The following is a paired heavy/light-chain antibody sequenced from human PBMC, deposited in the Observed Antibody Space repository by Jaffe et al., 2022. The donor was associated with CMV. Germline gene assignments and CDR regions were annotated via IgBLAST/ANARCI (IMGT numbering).Heavy chain of an antibody. V-gene: IGHV3-11*01. J-gene: IGHJ6*02. CDR3: ARDFYYYYGMDV. CDR2: ISSSGSTI. Sequence: QVQLVESGGGLVKPGGSLRLSCAASGFTFSDYYMSWIRQAPGKGLEWVSYISSSGSTIYYADSVKGRFTISRDNAKNSLYLQMNSLRAEDTAVYYCARDFYYYYGMDVWGQGTTVTVSS. CDR1: GFTFSDYY.
Light chain of an antibody. CDR1: QSLLHSNGYNY. Sequence: DIVMTQSPLSLPVTPGEPASISCRSSQSLLHSNGYNYLDWYLQKPGKSPQLLIYLGSNRASGVPDRFSGSGSGTDFTLKISRVEAEDVGVYYCMQALQTPGFGPGTKVDIK. J-gene: IGKJ3*01. CDR2: LGS. CDR3: MQALQTPG. V-gene: IGKV2-28*01.